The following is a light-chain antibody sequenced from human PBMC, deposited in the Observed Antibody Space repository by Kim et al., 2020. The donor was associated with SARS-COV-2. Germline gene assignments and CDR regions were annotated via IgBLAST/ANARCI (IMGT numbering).Light chain of an antibody. V-gene: IGLV3-19*01. CDR1: SLRSYY. J-gene: IGLJ2*01. CDR3: NSRDSSGYHLV. CDR2: GRN. Sequence: ALGQTVRITCQGDSLRSYYASWYQQKPGQAPVLVIYGRNNRPPGIPDRFSGSNSGNTASLTITGAQAEDEADYYCNSRDSSGYHLVFGGGTQLTVL.